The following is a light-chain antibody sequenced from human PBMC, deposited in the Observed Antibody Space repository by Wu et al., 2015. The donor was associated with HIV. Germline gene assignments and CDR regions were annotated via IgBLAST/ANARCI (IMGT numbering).Light chain of an antibody. CDR2: GAP. Sequence: DIQMTQSPSSLSASVGDRVTITCRASQGISNSLAWYQQKPGKAPKLLVYGAPRLESGVPSRFSGSGSGTDFTLTISSLQPEDSATYFCHQAHSFPFTFGPGTKVYIK. CDR3: HQAHSFPFT. CDR1: QGISNS. J-gene: IGKJ3*01. V-gene: IGKV1-12*01.